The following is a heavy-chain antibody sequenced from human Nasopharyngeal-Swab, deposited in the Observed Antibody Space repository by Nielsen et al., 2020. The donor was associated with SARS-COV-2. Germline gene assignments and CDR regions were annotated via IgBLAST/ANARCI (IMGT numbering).Heavy chain of an antibody. V-gene: IGHV4-4*02. CDR2: ISHSGGT. Sequence: SETLSLTCAVSGDSISSDNWWSWVRQPPGKGLEWIGEISHSGGTNYNPSLKSRVTISVDKSKNQFSLRLSSVTAADTAVYYCARVGYCSSPSCYEMTIWGQGTLVTVSS. CDR3: ARVGYCSSPSCYEMTI. CDR1: GDSISSDNW. J-gene: IGHJ4*02. D-gene: IGHD2-2*01.